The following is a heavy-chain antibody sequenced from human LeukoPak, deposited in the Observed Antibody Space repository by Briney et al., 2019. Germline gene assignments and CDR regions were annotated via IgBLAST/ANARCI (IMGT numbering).Heavy chain of an antibody. V-gene: IGHV4-61*02. CDR1: GGSISSGSYY. Sequence: SQTLSLTCTVSGGSISSGSYYWSWIRQPAGKGLEWIGRIYTSGSTNYNPSLKSRVTMSVDTSKKQFSLKLSSVTAADTAVYYCARAYNSGWYDYWGQGTLVTVSS. CDR2: IYTSGST. CDR3: ARAYNSGWYDY. J-gene: IGHJ4*02. D-gene: IGHD6-19*01.